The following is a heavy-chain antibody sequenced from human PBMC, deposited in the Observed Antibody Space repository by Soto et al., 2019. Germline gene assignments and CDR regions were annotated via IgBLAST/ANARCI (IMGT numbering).Heavy chain of an antibody. CDR2: IRQDGSEK. D-gene: IGHD2-15*01. V-gene: IGHV3-7*01. J-gene: IGHJ3*02. CDR3: ARDNIDIVVVVAATFAFDI. Sequence: GGSLRLSCAASGFTFSSYWMSWVRQAPGKGLEWVANIRQDGSEKYYVDSVKGRFTISRDNAKNSLYLQMNSLRAEDTAVYYCARDNIDIVVVVAATFAFDIWGQGTMVTVSS. CDR1: GFTFSSYW.